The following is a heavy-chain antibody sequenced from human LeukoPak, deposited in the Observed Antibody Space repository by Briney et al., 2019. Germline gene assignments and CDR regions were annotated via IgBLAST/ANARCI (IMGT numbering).Heavy chain of an antibody. CDR2: INHSGST. Sequence: SETLSLTCAVYGGSFSSYYWNWIRQPPGKGLEWIGEINHSGSTNYNPSLKSRVTISVDTSKNQFSLKLSSVTAADTAVYYCASLYYYDSSGSFRTIDYWGQGTLVTVSS. D-gene: IGHD3-22*01. J-gene: IGHJ4*02. V-gene: IGHV4-34*01. CDR3: ASLYYYDSSGSFRTIDY. CDR1: GGSFSSYY.